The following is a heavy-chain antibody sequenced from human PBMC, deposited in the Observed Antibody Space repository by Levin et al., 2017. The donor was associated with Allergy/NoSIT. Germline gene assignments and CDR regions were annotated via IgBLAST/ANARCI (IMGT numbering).Heavy chain of an antibody. CDR3: ARGLYYYGSASYIDY. CDR1: GGSISSVAYY. CDR2: IYYNGRT. J-gene: IGHJ4*02. V-gene: IGHV4-31*03. D-gene: IGHD3-10*01. Sequence: SQTLSLTCTVSGGSISSVAYYWSWIRQHPGTGLEWIGFIYYNGRTYYNPSLKSRVNISLDTSKNLFSLKLSSVTAADTAVYYCARGLYYYGSASYIDYWGQGTPVAVSS.